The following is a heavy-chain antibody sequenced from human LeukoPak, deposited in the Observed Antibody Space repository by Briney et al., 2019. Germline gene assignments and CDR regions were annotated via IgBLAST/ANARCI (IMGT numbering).Heavy chain of an antibody. J-gene: IGHJ4*02. D-gene: IGHD6-19*01. CDR3: ARGHSSGWPFDY. Sequence: SETLSLTCSVSGGSTSSSSYFWGWIRQPPGKGLEWIASVHYSGSTYYNPSLKSRVTISVDTSKNQFSLQLNSVTAADTAVYYCARGHSSGWPFDYWGQGVLVTVSS. V-gene: IGHV4-39*01. CDR2: VHYSGST. CDR1: GGSTSSSSYF.